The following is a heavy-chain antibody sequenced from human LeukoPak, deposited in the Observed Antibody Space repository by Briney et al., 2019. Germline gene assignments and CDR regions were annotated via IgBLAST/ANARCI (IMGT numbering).Heavy chain of an antibody. Sequence: GGSLRLSCAASGFTFSSYAMSWVRQAPGKGLEWVSAISGSGGSTYYADSVKGRFTISRDSSKNTLYLQMNSLRAEDTAVYYRAKYVGSYYFDYWGQGTLVTVSS. D-gene: IGHD1-26*01. CDR1: GFTFSSYA. J-gene: IGHJ4*02. V-gene: IGHV3-23*01. CDR2: ISGSGGST. CDR3: AKYVGSYYFDY.